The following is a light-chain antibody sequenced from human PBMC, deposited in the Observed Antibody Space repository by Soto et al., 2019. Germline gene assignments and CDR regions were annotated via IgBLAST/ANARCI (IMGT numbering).Light chain of an antibody. V-gene: IGKV1-9*01. CDR3: QQTRSYPST. CDR2: GAS. J-gene: IGKJ4*01. CDR1: QGISSY. Sequence: DIQLTQSPSFLSASVGDRVTITCRASQGISSYLAWYQQKPGKAPNLLIYGASTLQSGVPSRFSGSESGTEFTLTISSLQPEDFATYYCQQTRSYPSTFGGGSKVDIK.